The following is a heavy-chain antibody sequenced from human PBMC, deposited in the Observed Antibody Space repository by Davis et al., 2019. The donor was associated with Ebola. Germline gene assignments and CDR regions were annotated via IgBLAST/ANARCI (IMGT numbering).Heavy chain of an antibody. J-gene: IGHJ5*02. D-gene: IGHD3-3*01. Sequence: PGGSLRLSCAASGFTVSSNYMSWVRQAPGKGLEWVSVIYSVSSSYYADSVKGRFTISRDTAKNSLYLQMNSLRAEDTAVYYCASVQRTIFGPNWFDPWGQGTLVTVSS. CDR3: ASVQRTIFGPNWFDP. V-gene: IGHV3-53*01. CDR2: IYSVSSS. CDR1: GFTVSSNY.